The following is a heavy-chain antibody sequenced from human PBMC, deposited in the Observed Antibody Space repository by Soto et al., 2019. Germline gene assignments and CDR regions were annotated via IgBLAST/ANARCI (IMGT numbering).Heavy chain of an antibody. V-gene: IGHV3-23*01. CDR3: AKDQGSSWYEIDY. CDR2: ISGSGGST. CDR1: GFTFSNYA. D-gene: IGHD6-13*01. Sequence: PGESLRISCAASGFTFSNYAVTGVRQAPGKGLEWVSTISGSGGSTYYADSVKGRFTISRDNSKNTLYLQMNSLRAEDTAVYYCAKDQGSSWYEIDYWGQGTLVTVSS. J-gene: IGHJ4*02.